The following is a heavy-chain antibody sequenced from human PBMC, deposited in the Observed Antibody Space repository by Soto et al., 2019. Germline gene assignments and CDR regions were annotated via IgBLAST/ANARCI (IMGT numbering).Heavy chain of an antibody. J-gene: IGHJ6*02. CDR1: GFTFSMYS. V-gene: IGHV3-7*03. D-gene: IGHD5-18*01. CDR3: AKFSYGYDYYYGMDV. Sequence: GGSLRLSCEVSGFTFSMYSMSWVRQTPGKGLEWVAKIPQDGVDGHYADSVKGRFTISRDNSKNTRYLQMNSLRAEDTAVYYCAKFSYGYDYYYGMDVWGQGTTVTVSS. CDR2: IPQDGVDG.